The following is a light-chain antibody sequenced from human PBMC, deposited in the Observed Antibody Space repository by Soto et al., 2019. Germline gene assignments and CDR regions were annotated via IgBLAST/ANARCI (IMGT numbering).Light chain of an antibody. V-gene: IGLV2-14*03. Sequence: QSLLTQPASVSGSPGQSITISCTGTSSDVGSYNYVSWYQQYPGKAPKLMIYDVSTRPSGVSDRFSGSKSGNTASLTISGLRAEDEADYYCGSYTTRSNYVFGTGTKVTVL. J-gene: IGLJ1*01. CDR2: DVS. CDR1: SSDVGSYNY. CDR3: GSYTTRSNYV.